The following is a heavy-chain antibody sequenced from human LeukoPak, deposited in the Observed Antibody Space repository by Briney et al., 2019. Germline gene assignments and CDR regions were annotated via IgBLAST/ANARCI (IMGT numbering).Heavy chain of an antibody. CDR1: GYTFTGYY. CDR3: ARDHGGSGSSGKD. D-gene: IGHD3-22*01. J-gene: IGHJ4*02. Sequence: ASVKVSCKASGYTFTGYYMHWVRQAPGQGLEWMGRINPNSGGTNYAQKFQGRVTMTRDTSISTAYMELSRLRSDDTAVYYYARDHGGSGSSGKDWGQGTLVTVSS. V-gene: IGHV1-2*06. CDR2: INPNSGGT.